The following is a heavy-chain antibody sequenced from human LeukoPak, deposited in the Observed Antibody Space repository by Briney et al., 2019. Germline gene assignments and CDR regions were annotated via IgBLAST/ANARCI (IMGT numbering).Heavy chain of an antibody. CDR2: IYIGGST. CDR1: GFTLSNNY. J-gene: IGHJ4*02. V-gene: IGHV3-66*01. Sequence: GGSLRLSCAASGFTLSNNYMSWVRQAPGKGLEWLSIIYIGGSTYYRDSVKGRFTISRDNSKNTLYLRMNSLRTEDTAVYYCAKAEGYDILTGLDYWGQGTLVTVSS. D-gene: IGHD3-9*01. CDR3: AKAEGYDILTGLDY.